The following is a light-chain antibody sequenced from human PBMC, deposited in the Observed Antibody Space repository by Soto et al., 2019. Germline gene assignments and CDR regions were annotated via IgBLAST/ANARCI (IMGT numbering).Light chain of an antibody. CDR1: QSVGSY. J-gene: IGKJ4*01. CDR2: DAS. Sequence: ETVLTQSPATLSLSPGQRATFSCRASQSVGSYLAWYQQKPGQAPRLLIYDASNRATGIPARFSGSGSATDFTLTTTSLEPEDFAVYFCQQRTDWPLTFGGGTKLEI. CDR3: QQRTDWPLT. V-gene: IGKV3-11*01.